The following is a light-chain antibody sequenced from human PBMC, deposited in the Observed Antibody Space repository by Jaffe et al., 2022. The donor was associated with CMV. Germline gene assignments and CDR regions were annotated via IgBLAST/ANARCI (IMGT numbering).Light chain of an antibody. CDR1: KLGDKY. CDR3: QAWDSNTFYV. J-gene: IGLJ1*01. Sequence: SYELTQPPSLSVSSGQTATITCSGDKLGDKYVSWYRQKPGQSPVLVIFKDNKRPSEIPERFSGSNSGNTAVLTISGAQVLDEGDYYCQAWDSNTFYVFGPGTTVTVL. CDR2: KDN. V-gene: IGLV3-1*01.